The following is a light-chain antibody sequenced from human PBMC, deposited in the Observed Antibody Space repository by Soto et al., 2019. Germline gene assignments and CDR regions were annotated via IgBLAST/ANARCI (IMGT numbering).Light chain of an antibody. J-gene: IGKJ3*01. CDR1: QSVSSSR. V-gene: IGKV3-20*01. Sequence: EIVLTQSPGTLSLSPGERATLSCRASQSVSSSRLAWYQPNPGQAPRLLIYGASSRAAGIPDRFSGSGSGTDFTLTISRVEPEDFAVYYCQQYGSSLFTFGPGTKVDIK. CDR2: GAS. CDR3: QQYGSSLFT.